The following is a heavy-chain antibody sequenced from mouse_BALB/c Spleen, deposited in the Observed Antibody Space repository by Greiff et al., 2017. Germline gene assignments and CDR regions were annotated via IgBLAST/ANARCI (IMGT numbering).Heavy chain of an antibody. V-gene: IGHV1-15*01. D-gene: IGHD3-3*01. J-gene: IGHJ2*01. CDR3: TRGDVFDY. Sequence: VQLQQSGAELVRPGASVTLSCKASGYTFTDYEMHWVKQTPVHGLEWIGAIDPETGGTAYNQKFKGKATLTADKSSSTAYMELRSLTSEDSAVYYCTRGDVFDYWGQGTTLTVSS. CDR2: IDPETGGT. CDR1: GYTFTDYE.